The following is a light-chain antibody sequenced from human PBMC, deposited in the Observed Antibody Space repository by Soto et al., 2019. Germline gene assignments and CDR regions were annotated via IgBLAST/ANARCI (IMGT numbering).Light chain of an antibody. CDR1: MRDIGAYNL. CDR3: SSYAGSRIHV. J-gene: IGLJ1*01. CDR2: EVR. Sequence: QSVLTQPASVSGSPGQSITISCAGTMRDIGAYNLVSWYQQHPGKAPQLIIYEVRNRPSGISFRFSGSKSANTASLTISGLQAEDEADYYCSSYAGSRIHVFGSGTKVTVL. V-gene: IGLV2-14*03.